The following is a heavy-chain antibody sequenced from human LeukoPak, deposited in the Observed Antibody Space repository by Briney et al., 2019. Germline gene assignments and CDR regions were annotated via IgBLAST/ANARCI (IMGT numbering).Heavy chain of an antibody. CDR2: IIPIFGTA. CDR1: GGTFSSYA. J-gene: IGHJ6*03. D-gene: IGHD6-13*01. Sequence: SVTVSCKASGGTFSSYAISWVRQAPGQGLEWMGGIIPIFGTANYAQKFQGRVTITTDASTSTAYMELSSLRSEDTAVYYCARAVAARLGDYYYMDVWGKGTTVTVSS. CDR3: ARAVAARLGDYYYMDV. V-gene: IGHV1-69*05.